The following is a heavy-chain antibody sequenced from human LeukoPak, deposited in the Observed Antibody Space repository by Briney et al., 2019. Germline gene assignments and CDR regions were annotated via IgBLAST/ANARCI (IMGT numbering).Heavy chain of an antibody. J-gene: IGHJ5*02. CDR2: IYYSGGT. CDR1: GGSISSYY. D-gene: IGHD6-13*01. V-gene: IGHV4-59*01. CDR3: ARDSRQQRFDP. Sequence: SETLSLTCTVSGGSISSYYWSWIRQPPGKGLEWIGYIYYSGGTNYNPSLKSRVTISVDTSKNQFSLKLSSVTAADTAVYYCARDSRQQRFDPWGQGTLVTVSS.